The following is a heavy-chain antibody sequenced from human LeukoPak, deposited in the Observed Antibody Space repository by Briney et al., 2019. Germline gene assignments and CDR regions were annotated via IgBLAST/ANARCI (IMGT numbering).Heavy chain of an antibody. CDR2: INPNSGGT. Sequence: ASVKVSCKTSGYTFTGYYIHWVRLAPGQGLEWMGWINPNSGGTNYAQKFQGRVTMTRDTSISTAYMELSRLRSDDTAVYYCARTRRTTMIVVVKDAFDPWGQGTLVTVSS. CDR3: ARTRRTTMIVVVKDAFDP. D-gene: IGHD3-22*01. CDR1: GYTFTGYY. V-gene: IGHV1-2*02. J-gene: IGHJ5*02.